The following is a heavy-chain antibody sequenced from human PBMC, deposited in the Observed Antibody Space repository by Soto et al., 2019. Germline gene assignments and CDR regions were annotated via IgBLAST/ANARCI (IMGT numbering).Heavy chain of an antibody. CDR3: ARDVTMVRGVISKGDDY. J-gene: IGHJ4*02. D-gene: IGHD3-10*01. CDR2: IIPIFGTA. Sequence: ASVKVSCKASGGTFSSYAISWVRQAPGQGLEWMGGIIPIFGTANYAQKFQGRVTITADESTSTAYMELSSLRSEDTAVYYCARDVTMVRGVISKGDDYWGQGTLVTVSS. CDR1: GGTFSSYA. V-gene: IGHV1-69*13.